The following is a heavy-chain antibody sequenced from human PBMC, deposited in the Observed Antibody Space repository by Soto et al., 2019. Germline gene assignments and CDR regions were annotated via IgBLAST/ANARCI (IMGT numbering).Heavy chain of an antibody. CDR2: IYPGDYDT. Sequence: PGESLKISCKGSGYSFTSYWIGWVRQMPGKGLGWMGIIYPGDYDTRYSPSFQGQVTISADKSISTAYLQWSSLKASDTAMYYCASPYDSSEGAFDIWGQGTMVTVSS. D-gene: IGHD3-22*01. V-gene: IGHV5-51*01. CDR3: ASPYDSSEGAFDI. J-gene: IGHJ3*02. CDR1: GYSFTSYW.